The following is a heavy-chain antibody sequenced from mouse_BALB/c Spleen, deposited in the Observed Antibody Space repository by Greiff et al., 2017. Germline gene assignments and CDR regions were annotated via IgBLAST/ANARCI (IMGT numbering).Heavy chain of an antibody. CDR3: ARGYRGGYYYAVDY. V-gene: IGHV5-4*02. Sequence: EVQLQESGGGLVKPGGSLKLSCAASGFTFSDYYMYWVRQTPEKRLEWVATISDGGSYTYYPDSVKGRFTISRDNAKNNLYLQMSSLKSEDTAMFYCARGYRGGYYYAVDYWGQGTTVTVPS. D-gene: IGHD1-3*01. CDR2: ISDGGSYT. J-gene: IGHJ4*01. CDR1: GFTFSDYY.